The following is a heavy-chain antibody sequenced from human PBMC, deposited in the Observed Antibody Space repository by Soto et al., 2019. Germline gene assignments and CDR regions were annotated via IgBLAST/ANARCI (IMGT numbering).Heavy chain of an antibody. D-gene: IGHD1-1*01. CDR1: GGSISSGGYY. CDR2: IYYSGST. V-gene: IGHV4-31*03. Sequence: SETLSLTCTVSGGSISSGGYYWSWIRQHPGKGLEWIGYIYYSGSTYYNPSLKSRVTISVDTSKNQFSLKLSSVTAADTAVYYCARDEGSPHNPDYYYMDVWGKGTTVTVSS. J-gene: IGHJ6*03. CDR3: ARDEGSPHNPDYYYMDV.